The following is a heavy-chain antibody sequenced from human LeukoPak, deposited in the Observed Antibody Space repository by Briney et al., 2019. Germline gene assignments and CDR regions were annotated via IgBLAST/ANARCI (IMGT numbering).Heavy chain of an antibody. CDR1: GFTVSSNY. V-gene: IGHV3-66*01. CDR3: AMTAVAGTGDY. J-gene: IGHJ4*02. D-gene: IGHD6-19*01. Sequence: GGSLILSCAASGFTVSSNYMSWVRQAPGKGLEWVSVIYSGGSTYYADSVKGRFTISRDNSKNTLYLQMNSLRAEDTAVYYCAMTAVAGTGDYWGQGTLVTVSS. CDR2: IYSGGST.